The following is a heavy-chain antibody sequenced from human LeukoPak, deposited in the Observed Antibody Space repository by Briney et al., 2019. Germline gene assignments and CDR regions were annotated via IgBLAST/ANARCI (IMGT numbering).Heavy chain of an antibody. CDR3: AGRRLYYDSSGRLLDY. V-gene: IGHV3-23*01. J-gene: IGHJ4*02. Sequence: GGSLRLSCAASGFIFTDYYMSWVRQAPGKGLEWVSAISGSGGSTYYADSVKGRFTISRDNSKNTLYLQMNSLRAEDTAVYYCAGRRLYYDSSGRLLDYWGQGTLVTVSS. D-gene: IGHD3-22*01. CDR1: GFIFTDYY. CDR2: ISGSGGST.